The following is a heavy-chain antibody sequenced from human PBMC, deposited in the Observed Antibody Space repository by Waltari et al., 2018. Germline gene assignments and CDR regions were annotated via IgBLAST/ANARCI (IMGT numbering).Heavy chain of an antibody. D-gene: IGHD3-3*01. V-gene: IGHV4-39*07. J-gene: IGHJ5*02. Sequence: QLQLQESGPGLVKPSETLSLTCTVSGGSISSSSYYWGWIRQPPGKGLEWVGGIYYSGSTYYNPSLKSRVTISVDTSKNQFSLKLSSVTAADTAVYYCARDLGGITIFGVVTYRSAWFDPWGQGTLVTVSS. CDR2: IYYSGST. CDR1: GGSISSSSYY. CDR3: ARDLGGITIFGVVTYRSAWFDP.